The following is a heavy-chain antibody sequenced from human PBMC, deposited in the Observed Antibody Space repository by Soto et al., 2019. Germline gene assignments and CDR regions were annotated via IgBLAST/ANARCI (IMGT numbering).Heavy chain of an antibody. D-gene: IGHD2-2*01. CDR3: ARNWNLALVPAAYFDS. Sequence: PSETLSLTCTVSNFSVLTSIYYWAWIRQPPGKGLEWVGTVYYTGITYYNPSLQSRVTISIDTSKNQFSLNLNSVTAADTAVYYCARNWNLALVPAAYFDSWGQGTLVTVSS. CDR1: NFSVLTSIYY. J-gene: IGHJ4*02. V-gene: IGHV4-39*01. CDR2: VYYTGIT.